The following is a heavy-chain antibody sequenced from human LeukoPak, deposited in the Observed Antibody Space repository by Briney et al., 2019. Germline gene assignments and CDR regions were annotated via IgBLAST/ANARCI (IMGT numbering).Heavy chain of an antibody. CDR1: GLTFSDYY. V-gene: IGHV3-11*01. Sequence: GGSLRLSCAASGLTFSDYYMSWIRQAPGKGLEWISYISSNGRTIYYADSVKGRFTISRDNARKSVYLQMNSLRAEDTAIYYCARTQQWLSLGFDPWGQGTLVTVSS. CDR2: ISSNGRTI. CDR3: ARTQQWLSLGFDP. D-gene: IGHD6-19*01. J-gene: IGHJ5*02.